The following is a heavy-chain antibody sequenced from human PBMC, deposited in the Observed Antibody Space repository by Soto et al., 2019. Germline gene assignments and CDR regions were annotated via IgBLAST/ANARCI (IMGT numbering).Heavy chain of an antibody. Sequence: PSETLSLTCTVSGGSISSYYWSWIRQPPGKGLEWIGYIYYSGSTNYNPSLKSRVTISVDTSKNQFSLKLSSVTAADTAVYYCARLRGYCSGGSCYSNGGYFELWGRGTLVTVYS. D-gene: IGHD2-15*01. CDR3: ARLRGYCSGGSCYSNGGYFEL. J-gene: IGHJ2*01. CDR1: GGSISSYY. CDR2: IYYSGST. V-gene: IGHV4-59*08.